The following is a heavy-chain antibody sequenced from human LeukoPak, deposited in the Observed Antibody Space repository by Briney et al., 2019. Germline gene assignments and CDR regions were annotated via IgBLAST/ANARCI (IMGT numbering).Heavy chain of an antibody. D-gene: IGHD6-25*01. J-gene: IGHJ3*01. CDR3: ARGRAAARSAFDL. CDR2: ISTSSTII. Sequence: PGGSLRLSCAASGFTFSSYSMNWVRQAPGKGLEWISYISTSSTIINYADSVKGRFTISRDNVKKSLYLQMNSLRGDDTAVYYCARGRAAARSAFDLWGQGTMVTVSS. CDR1: GFTFSSYS. V-gene: IGHV3-48*04.